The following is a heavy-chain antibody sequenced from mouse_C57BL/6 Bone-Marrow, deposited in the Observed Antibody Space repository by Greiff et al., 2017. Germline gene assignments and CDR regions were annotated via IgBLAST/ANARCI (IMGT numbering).Heavy chain of an antibody. CDR1: GYTFTDYY. V-gene: IGHV1-76*01. CDR2: IYPGSGNT. CDR3: AKTGDDYDWWYYAMDY. J-gene: IGHJ4*01. Sequence: QVQLQQSGAELVRPGASVKLSCKASGYTFTDYYINWVKQRPGQGLEWIARIYPGSGNTYYNEKFKGKATLTAEKSSSTAYMQLSILTSEDSAVYFCAKTGDDYDWWYYAMDYWCQGTSVTVSS. D-gene: IGHD2-4*01.